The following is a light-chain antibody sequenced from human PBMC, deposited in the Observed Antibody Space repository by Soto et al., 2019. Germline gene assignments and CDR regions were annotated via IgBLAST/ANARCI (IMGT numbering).Light chain of an antibody. Sequence: QSALTQPASVSGSPGQSITISCTGTSSDVGAYNYVSWYQQYPGKAPKLMIYEVSNRPSGVPDRFSGSKSGNTASLTISGLQAEDEADYYCCSYAGSYTLVFGTGTKLTVL. V-gene: IGLV2-11*01. CDR1: SSDVGAYNY. J-gene: IGLJ1*01. CDR3: CSYAGSYTLV. CDR2: EVS.